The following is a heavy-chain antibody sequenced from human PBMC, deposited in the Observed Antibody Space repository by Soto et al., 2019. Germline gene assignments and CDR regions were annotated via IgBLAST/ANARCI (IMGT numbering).Heavy chain of an antibody. CDR2: SYYRGST. CDR3: ARADSSGYSYFHS. D-gene: IGHD3-22*01. J-gene: IGHJ4*02. CDR1: GGSISSGDFY. V-gene: IGHV4-30-4*01. Sequence: QVQLQESGPALVKPSQTLSLTCTVSGGSISSGDFYWSWIRQPPGTGLEWIGYSYYRGSTYYNPSRESRVTISVDPAKNQFPLRLSSVTAADTAVYYCARADSSGYSYFHSWGQGSLVTVSS.